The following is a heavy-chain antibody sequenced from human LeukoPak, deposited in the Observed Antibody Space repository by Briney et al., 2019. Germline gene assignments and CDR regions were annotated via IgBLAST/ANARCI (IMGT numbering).Heavy chain of an antibody. D-gene: IGHD3-9*01. Sequence: ASVKVSCKASGYTFTGYYMHWVRQAPGQGLEWMGWINPNSGGTNYAQKFQGRVTMTRDTPISTAYMELSRLRSDDTAVYYCATQLRYFDWTNGMDVWGQGTTVTVSS. CDR3: ATQLRYFDWTNGMDV. J-gene: IGHJ6*02. CDR2: INPNSGGT. V-gene: IGHV1-2*02. CDR1: GYTFTGYY.